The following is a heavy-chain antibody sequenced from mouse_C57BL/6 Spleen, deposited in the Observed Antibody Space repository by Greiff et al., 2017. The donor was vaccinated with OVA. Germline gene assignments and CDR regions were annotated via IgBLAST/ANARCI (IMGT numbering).Heavy chain of an antibody. CDR1: GYTFTSYW. J-gene: IGHJ3*01. CDR2: IDPSDSYT. D-gene: IGHD4-1*01. CDR3: ARTLTGPWFAY. V-gene: IGHV1-50*01. Sequence: VQLQQPGAELVKPGASVKLSCKASGYTFTSYWMQWVKQRPGQGLEWIGEIDPSDSYTNYNQKFKGKATLTVDTSSSTAYMQLSSLTSVDSAVYYCARTLTGPWFAYWGQGTLVTVSA.